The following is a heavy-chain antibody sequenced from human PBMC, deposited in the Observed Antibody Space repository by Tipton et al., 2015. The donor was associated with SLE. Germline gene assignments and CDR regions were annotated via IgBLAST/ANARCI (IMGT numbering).Heavy chain of an antibody. V-gene: IGHV3-30*04. CDR3: ARGGMGAPGYFDY. J-gene: IGHJ4*02. D-gene: IGHD1-26*01. CDR2: IASDGSKK. Sequence: SLRLSCATSGFAFRSYAMHWVRQAPDKGLEWVPVIASDGSKKNYADPVKGRFTISRDNAKNTLDLQMNSLRVEDTAVYYCARGGMGAPGYFDYWGQGTLVTVSS. CDR1: GFAFRSYA.